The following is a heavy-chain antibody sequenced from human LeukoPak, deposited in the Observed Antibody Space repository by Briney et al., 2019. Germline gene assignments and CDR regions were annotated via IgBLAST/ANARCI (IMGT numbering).Heavy chain of an antibody. J-gene: IGHJ3*02. D-gene: IGHD2-15*01. CDR2: IMPNGETR. CDR1: GFSFSNYV. CDR3: ARDRGGGFAFDI. Sequence: PGGSQRLSCAASGFSFSNYVMDWVRQSPGKGLEYVSAIMPNGETRGYANSMKGRFTISRDNSKNTLYLQMGSLRAEDMAMYYCARDRGGGFAFDIWGQGTLVTVSS. V-gene: IGHV3-64*01.